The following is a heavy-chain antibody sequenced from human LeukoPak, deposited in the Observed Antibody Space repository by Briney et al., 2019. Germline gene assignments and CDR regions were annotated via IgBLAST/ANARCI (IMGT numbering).Heavy chain of an antibody. CDR1: GFTITVFP. CDR2: ISSDGSIK. V-gene: IGHV3-30*04. CDR3: VRDPGMAAAGTSHFDF. J-gene: IGHJ4*01. Sequence: PGGSLRLSCAASGFTITVFPMHWVRQAPGHGMEWVAMISSDGSIKYYADSVRGRFTISRDKSKDAVYLETNSLRSDDTAVYYCVRDPGMAAAGTSHFDFWGQGTLLIVSS. D-gene: IGHD6-13*01.